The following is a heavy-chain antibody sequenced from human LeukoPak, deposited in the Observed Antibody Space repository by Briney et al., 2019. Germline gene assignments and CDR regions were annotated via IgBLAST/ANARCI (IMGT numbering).Heavy chain of an antibody. CDR3: ASSVSFGDSEFDY. J-gene: IGHJ4*02. D-gene: IGHD3-10*01. CDR2: INSDGSST. Sequence: PGGSLRLSCAASGFTFSSYWMHWVRQAPGEGLVWVSRINSDGSSTSYADSVKGRFTISRDNAKNTLYLQMNSLRAEDTAVYYCASSVSFGDSEFDYWGQGTLVTVSS. CDR1: GFTFSSYW. V-gene: IGHV3-74*01.